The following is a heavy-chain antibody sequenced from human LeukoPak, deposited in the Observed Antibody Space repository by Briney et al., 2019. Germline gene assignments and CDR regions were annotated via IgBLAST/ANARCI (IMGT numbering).Heavy chain of an antibody. J-gene: IGHJ6*02. V-gene: IGHV4-30-4*01. D-gene: IGHD3-22*01. CDR1: GGPISSGDYY. CDR3: ARYYYDSSGSTIYYYYYGMDV. CDR2: IYCSGST. Sequence: PSETLSLTCTVSGGPISSGDYYWSWIRQPPGKGLEWIGYIYCSGSTYYNPSLKSRVTISVDTSKNQFSLKLSSVTAADTAVYYCARYYYDSSGSTIYYYYYGMDVWGQGTTVTVSS.